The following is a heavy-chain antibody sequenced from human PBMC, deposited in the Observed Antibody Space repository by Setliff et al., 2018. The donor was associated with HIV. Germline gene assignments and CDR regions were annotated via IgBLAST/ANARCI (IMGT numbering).Heavy chain of an antibody. CDR1: GHTPRHYG. CDR3: TRGALYGLFEF. Sequence: SVKVSCKASGHTPRHYGINWIRQAPGQGLEWMGSLIPVLGEPHYAQSFQGRVTISADESTNTAHMELRSLTSEDTAAYYCTRGALYGLFEFWGPGTLVTVSS. CDR2: LIPVLGEP. J-gene: IGHJ4*02. V-gene: IGHV1-69*11. D-gene: IGHD3-10*01.